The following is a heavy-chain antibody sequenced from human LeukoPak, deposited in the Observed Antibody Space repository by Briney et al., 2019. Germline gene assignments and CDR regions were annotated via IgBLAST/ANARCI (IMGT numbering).Heavy chain of an antibody. D-gene: IGHD3-10*01. J-gene: IGHJ4*02. V-gene: IGHV4-39*07. CDR1: GGSISSSSYY. Sequence: SETLSLTCTVSGGSISSSSYYWGWIRQPPGKGLEWIGSIYYSGSTYYNSSLKSRVTISVDTSKNQFSLKLSSVTAADTAVYYCASMVRGDSDYWGQGTLVTVSS. CDR3: ASMVRGDSDY. CDR2: IYYSGST.